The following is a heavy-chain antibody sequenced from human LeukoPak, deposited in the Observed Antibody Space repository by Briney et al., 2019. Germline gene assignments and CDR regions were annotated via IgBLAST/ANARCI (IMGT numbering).Heavy chain of an antibody. Sequence: LRLSCAASSEFTFSSYSMNWVRQAPGKGLEWIGYIYYSGSIYYNPSLKSRVTMSVDTSKNQFSLKLSSVTAVDTAVYYCARQDGTVGAFXIWGQGTMVTVSS. CDR3: ARQDGTVGAFXI. CDR1: SEFTFSSYS. J-gene: IGHJ3*02. D-gene: IGHD1-26*01. V-gene: IGHV4-28*02. CDR2: IYYSGSI.